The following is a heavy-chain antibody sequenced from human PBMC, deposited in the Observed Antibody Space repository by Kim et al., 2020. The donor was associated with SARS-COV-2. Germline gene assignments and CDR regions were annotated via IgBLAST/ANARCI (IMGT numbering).Heavy chain of an antibody. V-gene: IGHV3-23*01. CDR2: ISGDASDT. Sequence: GGSLRLSCAGSGFTFSHYAMNWVRQAPGKGLEWVSGISGDASDTHYADSVKGRFTVSRDNSRKTLYLQMNSLRAEDTAVYYRAKDWSISGWYYFDYWGQGTLVSVSS. J-gene: IGHJ4*02. CDR3: AKDWSISGWYYFDY. CDR1: GFTFSHYA. D-gene: IGHD6-25*01.